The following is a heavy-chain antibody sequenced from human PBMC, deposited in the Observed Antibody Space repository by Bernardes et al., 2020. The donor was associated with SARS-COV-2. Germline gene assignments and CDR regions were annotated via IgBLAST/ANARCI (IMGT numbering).Heavy chain of an antibody. CDR3: ATTGPRAAAGTWFDS. CDR1: GYTLSGLS. D-gene: IGHD6-13*01. CDR2: YDREDGKT. V-gene: IGHV1-24*01. J-gene: IGHJ5*01. Sequence: ASVKVSCKVSGYTLSGLSMHWVRQAPGEGLEWMGGYDREDGKTIYTQKFQGRVTMTEDTSTDTAYMDLASLTFADTAVYYCATTGPRAAAGTWFDSWGQGTLVTVSS.